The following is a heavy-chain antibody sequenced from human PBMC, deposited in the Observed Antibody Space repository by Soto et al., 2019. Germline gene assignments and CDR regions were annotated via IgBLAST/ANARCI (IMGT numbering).Heavy chain of an antibody. D-gene: IGHD2-2*01. CDR3: ATISSTSSHGYYYYGMDV. CDR2: FDPEDGET. CDR1: GYTLTELS. V-gene: IGHV1-24*01. J-gene: IGHJ6*02. Sequence: GASVKVSCKVSGYTLTELSMHWVRQAPGKGLEWMGGFDPEDGETIYAQKFQGRVTMTEDTSTDTAYMELSSLRSEDTAVYYCATISSTSSHGYYYYGMDVWGQGTTVTVSS.